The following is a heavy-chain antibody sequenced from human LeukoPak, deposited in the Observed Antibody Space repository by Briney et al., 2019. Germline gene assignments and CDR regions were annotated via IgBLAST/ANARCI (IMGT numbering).Heavy chain of an antibody. Sequence: SETLSLTCAVNGGSFSGYYWSWIRQPPGKGLEWIGEINHSGSTNYNPSLKSRVTISVDTSKNQFSLKLSSVTAADTAVYYCARVEERPTPMIDYWGQGTLVTVSS. CDR3: ARVEERPTPMIDY. V-gene: IGHV4-34*01. CDR2: INHSGST. D-gene: IGHD1-1*01. CDR1: GGSFSGYY. J-gene: IGHJ4*02.